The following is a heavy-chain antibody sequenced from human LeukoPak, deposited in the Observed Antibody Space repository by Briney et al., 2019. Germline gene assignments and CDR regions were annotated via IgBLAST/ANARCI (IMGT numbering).Heavy chain of an antibody. CDR3: ARDFWSATTYYYYGMDV. Sequence: GGSLRLSCAASGFTFSSYGMHWVRQAPGKGLEWVAVIWYDGSNKYYADSVKGRFTISRDNSKNTLYLQMNSLRAEGTAVYYCARDFWSATTYYYYGMDVWGQGTTVTVSS. V-gene: IGHV3-33*01. CDR1: GFTFSSYG. D-gene: IGHD3-3*01. J-gene: IGHJ6*02. CDR2: IWYDGSNK.